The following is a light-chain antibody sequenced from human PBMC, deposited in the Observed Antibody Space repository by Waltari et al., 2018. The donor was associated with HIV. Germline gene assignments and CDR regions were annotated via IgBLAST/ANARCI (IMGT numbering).Light chain of an antibody. CDR2: KDK. Sequence: SYELTQPPSVSVSPGQTASITCGGPELATQYVYWYQQKAGQAPLGIMSKDKERPPGIPDRFSGSNSGTTVTLTISPVQSEDEAHYYCQSADSSGLYWVFGGGTKLTVL. J-gene: IGLJ3*02. V-gene: IGLV3-25*03. CDR3: QSADSSGLYWV. CDR1: ELATQY.